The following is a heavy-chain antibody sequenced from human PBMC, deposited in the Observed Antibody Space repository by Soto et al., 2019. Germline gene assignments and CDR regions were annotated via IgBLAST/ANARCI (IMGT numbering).Heavy chain of an antibody. J-gene: IGHJ4*02. CDR1: GGSITSGGYY. Sequence: KTSETLSLTCTVSGGSITSGGYYWSWIRQHPGKGLEWIGYIYYSGSTYYNPSLKSRVTISVDTSKNQFSLKLSSVTAADTAVYYCARDKDGYNNVDYWGQGTLVTVSS. CDR3: ARDKDGYNNVDY. D-gene: IGHD4-4*01. V-gene: IGHV4-31*03. CDR2: IYYSGST.